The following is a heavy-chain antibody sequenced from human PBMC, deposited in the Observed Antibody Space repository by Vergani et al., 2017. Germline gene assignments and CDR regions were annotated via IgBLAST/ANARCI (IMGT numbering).Heavy chain of an antibody. CDR2: ISSSGSTI. Sequence: VQLVESGGGLVQPGGSLRLSCAASGFTFSDYYMSWIRQAPGKGLEWVSYISSSGSTIYYADSVKGRFTISRDNAKISLYLQMNSLRAEDTAVYYCTTVLSDYRLDYWGQGTLVTVSS. J-gene: IGHJ4*02. CDR3: TTVLSDYRLDY. CDR1: GFTFSDYY. D-gene: IGHD4-11*01. V-gene: IGHV3-11*01.